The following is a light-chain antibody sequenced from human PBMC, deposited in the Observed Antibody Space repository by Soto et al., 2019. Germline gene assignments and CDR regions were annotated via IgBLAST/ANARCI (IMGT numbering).Light chain of an antibody. V-gene: IGLV2-14*01. CDR3: SSYTSSSTLVV. J-gene: IGLJ2*01. CDR1: SSDVGGYNY. Sequence: QSALTQPASVSGSPGQSITISCTRTSSDVGGYNYVSWYQQHPGKAPKVMIYDDSNRPSGVSNRFSGSKSGNTASLAISGLQAEDEADYYCSSYTSSSTLVVFGGGTQLTVL. CDR2: DDS.